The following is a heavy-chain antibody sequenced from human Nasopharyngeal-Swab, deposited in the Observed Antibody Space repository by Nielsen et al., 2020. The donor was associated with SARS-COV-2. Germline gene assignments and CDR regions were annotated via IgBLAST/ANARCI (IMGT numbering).Heavy chain of an antibody. D-gene: IGHD3-3*01. CDR1: GYIFTNYW. J-gene: IGHJ4*02. CDR2: IYPGDSDS. CDR3: ARWGWLTIFGVASRYYFDY. Sequence: GESLKISCQASGYIFTNYWIGWVRQMPGKGLEWMAMIYPGDSDSKYSPSFQGQVTISADKSISTAYLQWSSLKASDTAMYYCARWGWLTIFGVASRYYFDYWGQGTLVTVSS. V-gene: IGHV5-51*01.